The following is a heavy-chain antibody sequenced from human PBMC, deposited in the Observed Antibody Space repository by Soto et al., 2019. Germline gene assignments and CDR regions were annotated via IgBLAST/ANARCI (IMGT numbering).Heavy chain of an antibody. V-gene: IGHV3-30-3*01. CDR2: ISYDGSNK. Sequence: LMIYAVHGVRKETGKGLEWVAVISYDGSNKYYADSVKGRFTISRDNSKNTLYLQMNSLRAEDTAVYYCAREGYSSSWTGNLTYYYYYGMDVWGQGTTVTVSS. D-gene: IGHD6-13*01. CDR3: AREGYSSSWTGNLTYYYYYGMDV. CDR1: LMIYA. J-gene: IGHJ6*02.